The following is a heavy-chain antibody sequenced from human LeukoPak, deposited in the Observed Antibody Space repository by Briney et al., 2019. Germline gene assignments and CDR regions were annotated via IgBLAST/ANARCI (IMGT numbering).Heavy chain of an antibody. D-gene: IGHD3-10*01. J-gene: IGHJ4*02. CDR1: GFTFSSYA. CDR2: ISYDGSNK. Sequence: GGSLRLSCAAPGFTFSSYAMHWVRQAPGKGLEWVAVISYDGSNKYYADSVKGRFTISRDNSKNSLYLQMNSLRAEDTAVYYCARDSGYYYGSGDSNWGQGTLVTVSS. V-gene: IGHV3-30-3*01. CDR3: ARDSGYYYGSGDSN.